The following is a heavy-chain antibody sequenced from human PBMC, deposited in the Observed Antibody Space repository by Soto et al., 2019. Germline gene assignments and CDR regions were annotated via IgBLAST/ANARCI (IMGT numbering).Heavy chain of an antibody. CDR3: ERGRIDLGRANSFDM. J-gene: IGHJ3*02. D-gene: IGHD3-16*01. V-gene: IGHV3-7*05. Sequence: EVQLVESGGDLVQPGKSLRLSCAASGFTFSSYWMSWVRQAPGRGLEWVANIKQDGSEKYYVHSVKGRFTISRDNAKNSLYLQMDSLRTEDTDVYYCERGRIDLGRANSFDMWGQGTLFTVSS. CDR1: GFTFSSYW. CDR2: IKQDGSEK.